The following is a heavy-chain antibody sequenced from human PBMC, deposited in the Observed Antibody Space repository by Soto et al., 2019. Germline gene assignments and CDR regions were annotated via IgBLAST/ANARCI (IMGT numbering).Heavy chain of an antibody. CDR2: IKQDGSEK. V-gene: IGHV3-7*01. CDR3: ARGSGERYFGYYGMDV. D-gene: IGHD3-9*01. Sequence: GGSLRLSCAASGFTFSSHWMTWVRQAPGKGLEWVANIKQDGSEKYYVDSMRGRFTISRDNARNSLYLQMSTLRVEDTAVYYCARGSGERYFGYYGMDVWGQGTTVTVSS. J-gene: IGHJ6*02. CDR1: GFTFSSHW.